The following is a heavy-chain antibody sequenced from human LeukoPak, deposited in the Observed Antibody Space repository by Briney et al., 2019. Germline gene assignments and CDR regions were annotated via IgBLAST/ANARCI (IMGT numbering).Heavy chain of an antibody. CDR2: IRGGGSET. CDR3: ARDPTGDYIGAFEM. D-gene: IGHD4-17*01. J-gene: IGHJ3*02. Sequence: GGSLRLSCIASGFSFRNYAMIWVRQAPGRGLEWVSAIRGGGSETHYADSVKGRFTISRDNSKNTLFLQMNNLRAEDTAIYYCARDPTGDYIGAFEMWGPGTMVTVSS. CDR1: GFSFRNYA. V-gene: IGHV3-23*01.